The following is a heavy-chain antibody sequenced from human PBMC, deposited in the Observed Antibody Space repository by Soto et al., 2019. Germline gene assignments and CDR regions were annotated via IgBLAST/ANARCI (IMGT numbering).Heavy chain of an antibody. Sequence: GGSLRLSFPASGFTFSDYYMSWVRQAPGKGLEWVSVVSGGGGNTYYADSVKGRFTISRDNSKNTVYLQMNSLTAEDTATYYCAKDPTTGYSYYDYWGQGTLVTVSS. V-gene: IGHV3-23*01. J-gene: IGHJ4*02. CDR1: GFTFSDYY. CDR2: VSGGGGNT. CDR3: AKDPTTGYSYYDY. D-gene: IGHD5-18*01.